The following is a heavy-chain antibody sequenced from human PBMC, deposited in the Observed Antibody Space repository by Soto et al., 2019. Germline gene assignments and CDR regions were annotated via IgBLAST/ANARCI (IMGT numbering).Heavy chain of an antibody. J-gene: IGHJ1*01. CDR3: ARDTESNRYND. D-gene: IGHD1-20*01. Sequence: QVQVLQSGPEVKRPGASVTVSCKTSGYTFSTSGISWVRQAPGQGLEWVGWIRPDNGNRKSAQRRQVRVTLTTVTAAGTVYMELRSLTSCVTAMYYCARDTESNRYNDWGQGTLATVSS. V-gene: IGHV1-18*01. CDR1: GYTFSTSG. CDR2: IRPDNGNR.